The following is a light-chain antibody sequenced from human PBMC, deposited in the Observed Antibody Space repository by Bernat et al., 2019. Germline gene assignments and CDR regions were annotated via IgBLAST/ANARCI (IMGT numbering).Light chain of an antibody. CDR1: QSVSSSY. Sequence: EIVLTQSPVTLSLSPWERSTLSCRASQSVSSSYLSWYQQKPGQAPRLLIYGASSRATGIPDRFSGSGSGTDFTLTISRLEPEDIAVYYCQQYGSSPTFGPGTKVDIK. V-gene: IGKV3-20*01. CDR3: QQYGSSPT. CDR2: GAS. J-gene: IGKJ3*01.